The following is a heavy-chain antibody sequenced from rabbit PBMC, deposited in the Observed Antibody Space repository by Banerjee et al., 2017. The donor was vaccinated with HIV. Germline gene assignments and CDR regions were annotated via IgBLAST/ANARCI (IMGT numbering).Heavy chain of an antibody. CDR1: GFSYSGGYD. CDR3: ARDSGYADYGYALNL. V-gene: IGHV1S40*01. Sequence: QSLEESGGDLVKPGASLTLTCKASGFSYSGGYDMCWVRQAPGKGLEWIACIYTGHGNTYYASWAKGRFTISKTSSTTVTLQMTSLTAADTATYFCARDSGYADYGYALNLWGPGTLVT. D-gene: IGHD6-1*01. CDR2: IYTGHGNT. J-gene: IGHJ4*01.